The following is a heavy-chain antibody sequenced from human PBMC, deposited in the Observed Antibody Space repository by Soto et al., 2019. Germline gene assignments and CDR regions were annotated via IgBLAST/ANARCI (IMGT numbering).Heavy chain of an antibody. CDR2: INPSGGST. CDR1: GHPFSIYY. V-gene: IGHV1-46*01. CDR3: PRDIVSGEY. Sequence: SEKASSKAPGHPFSIYYMHWVRQAPGQGLAWLGIINPSGGSTIYAQKFKGSVTMTRATSTRTLYMELSSLRYEDPAADYCPRDIVSGEYWGEGTVVTV. D-gene: IGHD1-26*01. J-gene: IGHJ4*02.